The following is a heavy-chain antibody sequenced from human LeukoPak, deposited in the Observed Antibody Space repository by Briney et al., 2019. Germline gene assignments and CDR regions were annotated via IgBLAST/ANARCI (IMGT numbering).Heavy chain of an antibody. Sequence: GGSLRLSCTASGFTISSFYMHWVRQVPGKGLVWVSRIYNDGTNTKYAGFVEGRFTISRDNAKNTLYLQMNGLRVEDTGVYYCARGIYGDPVAFDYWGQGILVTVSS. CDR2: IYNDGTNT. V-gene: IGHV3-74*03. D-gene: IGHD4-17*01. J-gene: IGHJ4*02. CDR1: GFTISSFY. CDR3: ARGIYGDPVAFDY.